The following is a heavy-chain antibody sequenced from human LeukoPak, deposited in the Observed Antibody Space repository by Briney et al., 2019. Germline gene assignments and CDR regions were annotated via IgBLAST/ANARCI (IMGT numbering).Heavy chain of an antibody. J-gene: IGHJ4*02. V-gene: IGHV1-69*13. Sequence: ASVKVSCKASGGTFSSYAISWVRQAPGQGLEWMGGIIPIFGTGNYAQKFQGRVTITADESTSTAYMELSSLRSEDTAVYYCARGGSGSYYPFDYWGQGTLVTVSS. D-gene: IGHD1-26*01. CDR2: IIPIFGTG. CDR3: ARGGSGSYYPFDY. CDR1: GGTFSSYA.